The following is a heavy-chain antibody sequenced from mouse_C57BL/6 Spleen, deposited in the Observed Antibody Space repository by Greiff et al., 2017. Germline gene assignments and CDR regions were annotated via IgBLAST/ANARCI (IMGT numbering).Heavy chain of an antibody. CDR2: IDPSDSET. Sequence: QVQLKQPGAELVRPGSSVKLSCKASGYTFTSYWMHWVKQRPIQGLEWIGNIDPSDSETHYNQKFKDKATLTVDKSSSTAYMQLSSLTSEDSAVYYCAKGDYYGSSAYWGQGTLVTVSA. D-gene: IGHD1-1*01. CDR3: AKGDYYGSSAY. CDR1: GYTFTSYW. J-gene: IGHJ3*01. V-gene: IGHV1-52*01.